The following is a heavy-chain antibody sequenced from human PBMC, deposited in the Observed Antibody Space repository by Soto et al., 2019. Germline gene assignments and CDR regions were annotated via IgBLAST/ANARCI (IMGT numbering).Heavy chain of an antibody. V-gene: IGHV3-23*01. J-gene: IGHJ1*01. CDR3: AKDVHYDIVTGIEYFDH. D-gene: IGHD3-9*01. CDR2: ISGTGRVT. Sequence: EVQLLESGGGLVQPGESLKISCAVSGFTFSSYAMSWVRQAPGKGLEWVSGISGTGRVTNYAESVKGRFTISRDNPKNTLSREMKSLRAEDTAVYYCAKDVHYDIVTGIEYFDHWGQGTLVTVSS. CDR1: GFTFSSYA.